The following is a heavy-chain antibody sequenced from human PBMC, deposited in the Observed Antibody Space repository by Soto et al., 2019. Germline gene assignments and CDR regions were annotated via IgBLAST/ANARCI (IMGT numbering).Heavy chain of an antibody. J-gene: IGHJ4*02. D-gene: IGHD3-9*01. Sequence: ASVKVSCKASGGTFSSYAISWVRQAPGQGLEWMGGIIPIFGTANYAQKFQGRVTITADESTSTAYMELSSLRSEDTAVYYCAREFDDILTGYYRYYFDYWGQGTLVTVSS. CDR3: AREFDDILTGYYRYYFDY. CDR2: IIPIFGTA. V-gene: IGHV1-69*13. CDR1: GGTFSSYA.